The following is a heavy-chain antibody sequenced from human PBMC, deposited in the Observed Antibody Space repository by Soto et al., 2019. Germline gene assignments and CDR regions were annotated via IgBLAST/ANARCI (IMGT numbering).Heavy chain of an antibody. CDR1: GYTFTSYG. CDR3: AREWELLGASYYYYYGMDV. Sequence: ASVKVSCQASGYTFTSYGISWVRQAPGQGLEWMGWISAYNGNTNYAQKLQGRVTRTTDTSTSTAYMELRSLRSDDTAVYYCAREWELLGASYYYYYGMDVWGQGTTVTVSS. D-gene: IGHD1-26*01. CDR2: ISAYNGNT. V-gene: IGHV1-18*01. J-gene: IGHJ6*02.